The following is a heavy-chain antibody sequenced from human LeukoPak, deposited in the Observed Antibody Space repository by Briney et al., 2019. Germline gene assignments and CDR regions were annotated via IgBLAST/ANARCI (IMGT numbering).Heavy chain of an antibody. CDR3: ARTYDFWTGYYFDY. CDR1: LGTFSSYA. Sequence: GSSVKVSCKASLGTFSSYAISWVRQAPGHGREWMGGIIPIFGTANYAQKFQGRVTITADESTSTAYMELSSLRAEDTAVYYCARTYDFWTGYYFDYWGQGTLVTVSS. J-gene: IGHJ4*02. V-gene: IGHV1-69*01. CDR2: IIPIFGTA. D-gene: IGHD3-3*01.